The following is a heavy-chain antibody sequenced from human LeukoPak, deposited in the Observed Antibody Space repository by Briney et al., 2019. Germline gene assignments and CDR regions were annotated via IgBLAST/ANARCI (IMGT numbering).Heavy chain of an antibody. D-gene: IGHD3-9*01. CDR3: AKSHVSTATGTGRYFDY. J-gene: IGHJ4*02. Sequence: GGSLRLSCAVSGLTFSNSAMSWVRQAPGRGLEWVSAISVGSDVIYYADSVKGRFAISRDNSKHTVYLQMDSLRAEDTAVYYCAKSHVSTATGTGRYFDYWGQGTLVTVSS. V-gene: IGHV3-23*01. CDR1: GLTFSNSA. CDR2: ISVGSDVI.